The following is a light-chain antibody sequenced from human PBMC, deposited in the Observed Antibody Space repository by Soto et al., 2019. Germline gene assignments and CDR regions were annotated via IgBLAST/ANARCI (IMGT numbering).Light chain of an antibody. V-gene: IGLV2-8*01. CDR1: SSDVGGYNY. J-gene: IGLJ1*01. Sequence: QSALTQPPSASGSPGQSVTISCTGTSSDVGGYNYVSWYQQYPGKAPKLMIYEVSKRPSGIPDRFSGSKSGNTASLTVSGLRAEDEADYYCSSYAGSNNFVFGTGTKLTVL. CDR2: EVS. CDR3: SSYAGSNNFV.